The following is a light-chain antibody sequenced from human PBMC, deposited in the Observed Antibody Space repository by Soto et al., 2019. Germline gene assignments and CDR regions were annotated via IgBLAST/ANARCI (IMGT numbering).Light chain of an antibody. CDR2: ATS. CDR3: HRQQFHSSRIYS. J-gene: IGKJ2*01. CDR1: QSVNSGS. V-gene: IGKV3-20*01. Sequence: IVLTQSPGTLSLSPGQSATISCRASQSVNSGSLAWYQQKPGQAPRLLIYATSIRTTDFPDRFSGSGSGTDFTLTISGVEPEDSAVYYCHRQQFHSSRIYSFGQGTKLEIK.